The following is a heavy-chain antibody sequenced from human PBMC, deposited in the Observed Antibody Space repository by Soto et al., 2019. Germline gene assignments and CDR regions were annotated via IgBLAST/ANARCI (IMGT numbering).Heavy chain of an antibody. V-gene: IGHV3-7*01. Sequence: DVQLVESGGGLVQPGGSLRLSCAASGFTFSTHWMSWVRQAPGKGLEWVANIKEDGNEKYYVDSVKDRFSISRDNAENSLYLQMNSLRAEDTAVYYCARTKGAVAFDLWGQGTKVTVSS. J-gene: IGHJ3*01. D-gene: IGHD3-16*01. CDR2: IKEDGNEK. CDR3: ARTKGAVAFDL. CDR1: GFTFSTHW.